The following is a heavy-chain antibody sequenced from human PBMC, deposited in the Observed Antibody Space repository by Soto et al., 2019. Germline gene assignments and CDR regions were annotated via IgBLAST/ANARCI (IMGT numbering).Heavy chain of an antibody. CDR1: GYTFTGYY. CDR2: INPNSGGT. Sequence: ASVKVSCKASGYTFTGYYMHWVRQAPGQGLEWMGWINPNSGGTNYAQKFQGWVTMTRDTSISTAYMELSRLRSDDTAVYYCARDTSSGYPKYYFDYWGQGTLVTVPQ. V-gene: IGHV1-2*04. J-gene: IGHJ4*02. D-gene: IGHD3-22*01. CDR3: ARDTSSGYPKYYFDY.